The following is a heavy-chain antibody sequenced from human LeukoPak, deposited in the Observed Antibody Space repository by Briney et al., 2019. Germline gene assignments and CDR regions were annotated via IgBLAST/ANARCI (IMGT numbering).Heavy chain of an antibody. CDR1: GYTFTGYY. V-gene: IGHV1-2*02. CDR2: INPNSGGT. J-gene: IGHJ4*02. D-gene: IGHD3-9*01. Sequence: ASVNVSCKASGYTFTGYYMHWVRQAPGQGLEWMGWINPNSGGTNYAQKFQGRVTMTRDTSISTAYMELSRLRSDDTAVYYCARGGVGDYDILTGSVDYWGQGTLVTVSS. CDR3: ARGGVGDYDILTGSVDY.